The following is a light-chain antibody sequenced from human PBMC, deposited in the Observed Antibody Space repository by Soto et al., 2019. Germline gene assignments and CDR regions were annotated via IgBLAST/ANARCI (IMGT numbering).Light chain of an antibody. Sequence: DVVMTQSPLSLPVTLGQPASISCRSSQSLVYSDGKTYLNWFQQRPGQSPRRLIYNVSNRDSGVPARFSGSGSGNDFTLTISRVEAEDVAVYYCMQGTHWPPYTFGQGTKLQIK. J-gene: IGKJ2*01. CDR1: QSLVYSDGKTY. V-gene: IGKV2-30*01. CDR2: NVS. CDR3: MQGTHWPPYT.